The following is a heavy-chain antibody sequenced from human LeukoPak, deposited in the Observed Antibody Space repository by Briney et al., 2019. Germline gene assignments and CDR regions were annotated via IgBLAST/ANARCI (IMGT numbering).Heavy chain of an antibody. J-gene: IGHJ4*02. V-gene: IGHV4-39*01. CDR2: IYFSGST. CDR1: GGSISSRTYS. D-gene: IGHD3-10*01. CDR3: ARHGSGRDAGLDY. Sequence: SETLSLTCTVSGGSISSRTYSWGWIRQPPGKGLEWIETIYFSGSTYYNPSLKSRVTISVDTSNNQFSLKLSSLTAADTAVYYCARHGSGRDAGLDYWGQGTLVTVSA.